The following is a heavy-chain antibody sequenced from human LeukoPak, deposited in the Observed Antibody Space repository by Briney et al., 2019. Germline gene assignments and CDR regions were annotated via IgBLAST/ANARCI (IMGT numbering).Heavy chain of an antibody. V-gene: IGHV1-46*01. CDR3: ARGSVTMVRGVIIGPDY. D-gene: IGHD3-10*01. CDR2: INPSGGST. CDR1: GGTFSSYA. J-gene: IGHJ4*02. Sequence: ASVKVSCKASGGTFSSYAISWVRQAPGQGLEWMGIINPSGGSTSYAQKFQGRVTMTRDTSTSTVYMELSSLRSEDTAVYYCARGSVTMVRGVIIGPDYWGQGTLVTVSS.